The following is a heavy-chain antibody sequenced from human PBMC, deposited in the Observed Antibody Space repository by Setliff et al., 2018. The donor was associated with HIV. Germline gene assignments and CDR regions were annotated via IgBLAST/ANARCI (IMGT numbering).Heavy chain of an antibody. CDR2: IAVDGSRT. V-gene: IGHV3-74*01. Sequence: GGSLRLSCAASGFTFSNYWMHWVRQAPGKGPVWVSRIAVDGSRTDYAGSVKGRFTISRDNARDTLYLEMNSLRVEDTAVYYCARDFDWPQACWGQGTLVTVSS. CDR3: ARDFDWPQAC. CDR1: GFTFSNYW. J-gene: IGHJ4*02. D-gene: IGHD3-9*01.